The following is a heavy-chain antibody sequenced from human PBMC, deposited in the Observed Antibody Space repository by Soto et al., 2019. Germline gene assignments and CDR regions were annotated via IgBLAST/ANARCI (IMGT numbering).Heavy chain of an antibody. CDR1: GDSVSSNSAA. Sequence: SQPLSLTCAISGDSVSSNSAAWNWIRQSPSRGLEWLGRTYYRSKWYNDYAVSVKSRITINPDTSKNQFSLQLNSVTPEDTAVYYCARDVVVVAATQDYYYYGMDVWGRGTTVTVSS. J-gene: IGHJ6*02. D-gene: IGHD2-15*01. CDR3: ARDVVVVAATQDYYYYGMDV. V-gene: IGHV6-1*01. CDR2: TYYRSKWYN.